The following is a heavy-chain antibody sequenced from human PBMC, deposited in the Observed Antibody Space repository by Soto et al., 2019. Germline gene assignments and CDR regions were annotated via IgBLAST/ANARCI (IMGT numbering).Heavy chain of an antibody. CDR1: GGSISSGSYY. Sequence: QVQLQESGPGLVKPSQTLSLTCTVSGGSISSGSYYWSWIRQHPGKGLEWIGYIYYSGSTYYNPSLKSRVSISIDTSENQFSLRLSSVNAADTAVYYCASDGGVGPIDYWGQGTLVTVSS. V-gene: IGHV4-31*03. D-gene: IGHD3-16*01. CDR2: IYYSGST. CDR3: ASDGGVGPIDY. J-gene: IGHJ4*02.